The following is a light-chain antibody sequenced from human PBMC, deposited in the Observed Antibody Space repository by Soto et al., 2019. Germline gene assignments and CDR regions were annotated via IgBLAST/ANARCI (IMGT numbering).Light chain of an antibody. CDR3: QQLNSYPPWT. J-gene: IGKJ1*01. CDR1: QGISSY. V-gene: IGKV1-9*01. Sequence: DIQLTQSPSFLSASVGDRVTITCRASQGISSYLAWYQQKPGKAPKLLIYAASTLQSGVPSRFSGSGSGTEFTLTISSLQPEYFATYYCQQLNSYPPWTFGQGTKVDIK. CDR2: AAS.